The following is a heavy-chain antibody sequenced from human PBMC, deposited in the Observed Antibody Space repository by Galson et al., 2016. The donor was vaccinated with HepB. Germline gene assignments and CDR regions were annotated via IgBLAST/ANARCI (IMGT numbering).Heavy chain of an antibody. CDR3: ARHLTMAYSTGLYYYYYYMDV. V-gene: IGHV5-10-1*01. D-gene: IGHD6-19*01. CDR1: EYSFTSYW. J-gene: IGHJ6*03. Sequence: QSGAEVKKPGESLRISCKGSEYSFTSYWISWVRQMPGKGLEWMGRIDPSDSYTNYSPSFQGHVTISVDKSISTAYLQWSSLKASDTAMYYCARHLTMAYSTGLYYYYYYMDVWGKGTTVTVSS. CDR2: IDPSDSYT.